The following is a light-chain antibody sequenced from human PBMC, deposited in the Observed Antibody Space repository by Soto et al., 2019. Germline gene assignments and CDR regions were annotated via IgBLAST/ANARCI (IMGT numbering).Light chain of an antibody. CDR1: QSISSW. Sequence: DIQMTQSPSTLSASVGDRVTITCRASQSISSWLAWYQQKPGKAPKLLIYDASSLESGVPSRFSGSGSGTEFTLTISSLQPDDFATYYCQQHNGYSERMFGQGTKV. V-gene: IGKV1-5*01. J-gene: IGKJ1*01. CDR2: DAS. CDR3: QQHNGYSERM.